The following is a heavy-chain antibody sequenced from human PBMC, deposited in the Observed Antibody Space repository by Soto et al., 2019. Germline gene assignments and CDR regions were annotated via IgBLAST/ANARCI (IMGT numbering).Heavy chain of an antibody. Sequence: EVQLLESGGGLVQPGGSLRLSCAASGFTFSNYAIAWVRQAPGKGLEWVSGISGSGGTTYYADSVKGRFTISRDNSKDTLHLQRNSLRGEDTAVYYCAKTPRQWLVYFDYWGQGALVTVSS. CDR3: AKTPRQWLVYFDY. CDR1: GFTFSNYA. J-gene: IGHJ4*02. V-gene: IGHV3-23*01. CDR2: ISGSGGTT. D-gene: IGHD6-19*01.